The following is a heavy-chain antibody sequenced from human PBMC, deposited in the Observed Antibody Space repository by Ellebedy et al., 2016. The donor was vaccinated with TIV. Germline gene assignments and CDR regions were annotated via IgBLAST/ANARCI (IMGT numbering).Heavy chain of an antibody. CDR3: ARGEGWIDN. CDR1: GFTFSGYW. D-gene: IGHD5-24*01. Sequence: GESLKISXAASGFTFSGYWISWVRQAPGKGLEWVANIKEDGSEKYYVDSVKGRFTISRDNAKNSLYLQMNSLRAEDMAVYFCARGEGWIDNWGQGTLVTVSS. CDR2: IKEDGSEK. V-gene: IGHV3-7*04. J-gene: IGHJ4*02.